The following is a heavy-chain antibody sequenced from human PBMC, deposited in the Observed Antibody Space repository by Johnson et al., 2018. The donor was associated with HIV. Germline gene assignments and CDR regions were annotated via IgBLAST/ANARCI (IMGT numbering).Heavy chain of an antibody. D-gene: IGHD2-15*01. CDR1: GFTVSSNY. CDR3: ARELLPYCSGGSCYSGEIHAFDI. Sequence: MSLVESGGGLVQPGGSLRLSCAASGFTVSSNYMSWVRQAPRNGLEWASGIYRGGSTYYAESVKGRLTISMDNAKNSLYLQMNSLSAEDTAVYYCARELLPYCSGGSCYSGEIHAFDIWGQGTMVTVSS. V-gene: IGHV3-66*01. J-gene: IGHJ3*02. CDR2: IYRGGST.